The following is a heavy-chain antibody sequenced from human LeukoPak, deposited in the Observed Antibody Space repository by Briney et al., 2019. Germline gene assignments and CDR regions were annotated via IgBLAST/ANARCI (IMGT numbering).Heavy chain of an antibody. CDR2: ISFDGSNK. J-gene: IGHJ5*02. D-gene: IGHD3-16*01. CDR3: AREELGSSLGFDP. V-gene: IGHV3-30-3*01. CDR1: GFTFSSYT. Sequence: GRSLRLSCEASGFTFSSYTIHWVRQPPGNGLEWVAVISFDGSNKYYAESVKGRFTISRDNSKNTLYLQMNSLRAEDTAVDYCAREELGSSLGFDPWGQGTLVTVSS.